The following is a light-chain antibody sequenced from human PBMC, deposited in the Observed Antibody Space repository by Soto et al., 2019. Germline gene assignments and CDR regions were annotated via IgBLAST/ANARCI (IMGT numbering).Light chain of an antibody. Sequence: DIQMTQSPSTLSASVGDRVTITCRASQSISSWLAWYQQKPGKAPKLLIYKASTLQSGVPSRFSGSGSGTEFTLAISSLQPYDSATYYCQQYNDNWTFGQGTK. J-gene: IGKJ1*01. CDR3: QQYNDNWT. CDR1: QSISSW. CDR2: KAS. V-gene: IGKV1-5*03.